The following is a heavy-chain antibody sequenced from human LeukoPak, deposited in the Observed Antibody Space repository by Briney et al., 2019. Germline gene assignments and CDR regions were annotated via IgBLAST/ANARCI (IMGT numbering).Heavy chain of an antibody. Sequence: PGGSLRLSCAASGFTFSGSAMHWVRQASGKGLEWVGRIRSKANSYATAYAASVKGGFTISRDDSKNTAYLQMNSLKTEDTAVYYCTRIKWELLSIAFDIWGQGTMVTVSS. J-gene: IGHJ3*02. V-gene: IGHV3-73*01. D-gene: IGHD1-26*01. CDR2: IRSKANSYAT. CDR3: TRIKWELLSIAFDI. CDR1: GFTFSGSA.